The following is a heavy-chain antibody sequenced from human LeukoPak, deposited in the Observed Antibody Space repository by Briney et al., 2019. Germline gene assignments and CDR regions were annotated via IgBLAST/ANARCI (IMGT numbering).Heavy chain of an antibody. CDR1: GGSISSYY. D-gene: IGHD3-22*01. V-gene: IGHV4-59*01. CDR3: ARGYYYDSSGFDY. CDR2: IYYSGST. J-gene: IGHJ4*02. Sequence: SETLSLTCTVSGGSISSYYWSWIRQPPGRGLEWIGYIYYSGSTNYNPSLKSRVTISVDTSKNQFSLKLSSVTAADTAVYYCARGYYYDSSGFDYWGQGTLVTVSS.